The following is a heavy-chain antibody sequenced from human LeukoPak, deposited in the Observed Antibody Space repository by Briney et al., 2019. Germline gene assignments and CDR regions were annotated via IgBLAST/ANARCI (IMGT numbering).Heavy chain of an antibody. CDR2: IYHSGRT. V-gene: IGHV4-39*01. Sequence: PSETLSLTCSVSGDSVSRSDSYWDWIRQPPGKGLEWIGTIYHSGRTYYSPSLKSRVTMYVDPSNYQFSLNLRSVTAADTAVYYCARRRYYDGSGYLEWGQGTLLSVSS. CDR1: GDSVSRSDSY. CDR3: ARRRYYDGSGYLE. J-gene: IGHJ1*01. D-gene: IGHD3-22*01.